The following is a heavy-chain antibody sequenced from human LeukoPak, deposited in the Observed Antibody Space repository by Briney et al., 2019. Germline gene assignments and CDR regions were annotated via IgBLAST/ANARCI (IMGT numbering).Heavy chain of an antibody. V-gene: IGHV3-11*04. J-gene: IGHJ6*02. D-gene: IGHD3-3*01. CDR3: ARSPTPTGYYDFWSGYFPSTNYYGMDV. Sequence: GGSLRLSCAASGFTFSDYYMSWIRQAPGRGLEWVSYISSSGSTIYYADSVKGRFTISRDNAKNSLYLQMNSLRAEDTAVYYCARSPTPTGYYDFWSGYFPSTNYYGMDVWGQGTTVTVSS. CDR2: ISSSGSTI. CDR1: GFTFSDYY.